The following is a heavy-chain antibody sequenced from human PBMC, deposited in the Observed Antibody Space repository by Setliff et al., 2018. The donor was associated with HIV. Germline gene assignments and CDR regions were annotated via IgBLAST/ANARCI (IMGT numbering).Heavy chain of an antibody. Sequence: GGSLRLSCAASGFSFGSFAMSWVRKAPGKGLEWVSAISTDGSRTLYADSVQGRFTISRDNSKNTLYLQVNSLRPEDTAVYYCASARIQTGGTSTSFDYWGQGTLVTVSS. D-gene: IGHD1-1*01. J-gene: IGHJ4*02. V-gene: IGHV3-23*01. CDR3: ASARIQTGGTSTSFDY. CDR2: ISTDGSRT. CDR1: GFSFGSFA.